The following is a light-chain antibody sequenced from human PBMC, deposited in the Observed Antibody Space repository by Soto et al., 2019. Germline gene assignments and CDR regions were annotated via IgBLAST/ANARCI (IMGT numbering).Light chain of an antibody. Sequence: TQPPSVSETPGQRVTISCSGTSSNIGRNYVCWYQQLPGTAPKLLIYGNVQRPSGVPDRFSGSKSGTSASLAISGRRSDDEAEYYCAVWDARLSGYVFGTGTKLTVL. CDR2: GNV. J-gene: IGLJ1*01. V-gene: IGLV1-47*02. CDR1: SSNIGRNY. CDR3: AVWDARLSGYV.